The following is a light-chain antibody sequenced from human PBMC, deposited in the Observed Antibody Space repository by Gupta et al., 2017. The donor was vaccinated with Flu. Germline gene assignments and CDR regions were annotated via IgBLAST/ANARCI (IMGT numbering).Light chain of an antibody. CDR3: QQDDDWPYT. V-gene: IGKV3-15*01. J-gene: IGKJ2*01. Sequence: PATLSVSPGERVTLSCRASQSLTRSLAWYQHKPGQPPRLLIYAASTGATGVPARFSGSGSGTEFTLTISSLQSEDFAVYFCQQDDDWPYTFGQGTKLEIK. CDR2: AAS. CDR1: QSLTRS.